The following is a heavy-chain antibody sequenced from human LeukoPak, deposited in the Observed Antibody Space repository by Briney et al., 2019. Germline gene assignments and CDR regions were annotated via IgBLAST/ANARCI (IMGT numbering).Heavy chain of an antibody. Sequence: SETLSLTCAVYGGSFSGYYWSWIRQPPGKGLEWIGEINHSGSTNYNPSLKSRVTISVDTSKNQFSLKLSSVTAADTAVYYCARQTGYSSSWYGYWGQGTLVTVSS. D-gene: IGHD6-13*01. CDR3: ARQTGYSSSWYGY. V-gene: IGHV4-34*01. CDR1: GGSFSGYY. J-gene: IGHJ4*02. CDR2: INHSGST.